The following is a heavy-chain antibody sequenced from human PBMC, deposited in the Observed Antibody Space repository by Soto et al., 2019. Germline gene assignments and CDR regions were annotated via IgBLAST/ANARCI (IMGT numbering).Heavy chain of an antibody. J-gene: IGHJ5*02. CDR3: ARGITSSPGWFDP. V-gene: IGHV4-31*03. Sequence: QVQLQESGPGLVKPSQTLSLTCTVSGDSIRSGGYYWSWIRQHPGKGLEWIGNIDYTGSTKYNPSLKSRLTVSIDTSNNHFSLKLTSMTAADMAVYYCARGITSSPGWFDPWGHGTLVTVSS. CDR1: GDSIRSGGYY. D-gene: IGHD2-2*01. CDR2: IDYTGST.